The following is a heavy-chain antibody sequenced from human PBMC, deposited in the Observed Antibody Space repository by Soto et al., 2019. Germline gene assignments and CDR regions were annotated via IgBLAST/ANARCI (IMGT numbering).Heavy chain of an antibody. CDR3: ARRACSSASCDGLMTTVSTEAFDI. J-gene: IGHJ3*02. V-gene: IGHV5-51*01. Sequence: PGEFLKISCKASRYSFTNYWIGWVRQMPGKGLEWMGIIYPGDSDTRYSPSFQGQVTISADKSISTAYLQWSSLKDSDTAVYYCARRACSSASCDGLMTTVSTEAFDIWGQGTVVTVSS. D-gene: IGHD2-2*01. CDR1: RYSFTNYW. CDR2: IYPGDSDT.